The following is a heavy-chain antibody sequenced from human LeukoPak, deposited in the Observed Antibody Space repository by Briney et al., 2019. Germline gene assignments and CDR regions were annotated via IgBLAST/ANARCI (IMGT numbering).Heavy chain of an antibody. D-gene: IGHD2-21*01. Sequence: PGGSLRLSCAASGFTFSSHSMNWVRQAPGKGLEWLSSISSSSSYIYYADSVRGRFTISRDNAKNSLYLQMNSLRADDTAAYFCATIPSTELNAYWGQGTLVTVSA. CDR3: ATIPSTELNAY. J-gene: IGHJ4*02. CDR2: ISSSSSYI. V-gene: IGHV3-21*01. CDR1: GFTFSSHS.